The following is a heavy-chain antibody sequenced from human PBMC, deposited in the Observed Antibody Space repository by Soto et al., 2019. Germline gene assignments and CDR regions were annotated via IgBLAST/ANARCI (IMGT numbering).Heavy chain of an antibody. CDR3: ARVGAERYYDFWSGYLGPSYYYGMDV. V-gene: IGHV4-34*01. J-gene: IGHJ6*02. CDR2: INHSGSA. CDR1: GGSFHGYY. Sequence: SETLSLTCAVYGGSFHGYYWSWIRQPPGKGLEWIGEINHSGSANYNPTFKSRVSISVDTSKNQMSLQLSSVSAADTAVYYCARVGAERYYDFWSGYLGPSYYYGMDVWGQGTTVTVSS. D-gene: IGHD3-3*01.